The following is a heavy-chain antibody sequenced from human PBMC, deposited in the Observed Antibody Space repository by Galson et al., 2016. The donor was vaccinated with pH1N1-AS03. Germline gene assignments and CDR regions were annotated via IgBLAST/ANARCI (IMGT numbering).Heavy chain of an antibody. Sequence: CAGSGFSFSDAWMTWVRQAPGKGLEWIGRIKRNIEGAATDYAAPVKGRFTISRDDSKYTTYLQMNSLKIEDTAVYYCSAGLGTTDSDSWGQGTLVTVSS. J-gene: IGHJ4*02. CDR2: IKRNIEGAAT. CDR3: SAGLGTTDSDS. V-gene: IGHV3-15*01. D-gene: IGHD6-19*01. CDR1: GFSFSDAW.